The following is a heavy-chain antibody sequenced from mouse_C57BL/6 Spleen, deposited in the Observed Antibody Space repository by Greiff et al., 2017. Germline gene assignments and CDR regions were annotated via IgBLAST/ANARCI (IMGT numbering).Heavy chain of an antibody. Sequence: EVKLMESGGGLVKPGGSLKLSCAASGFTFSDYGMHWVRQAPEKGLEWVAYISSGSSTIYYADTGKGRFTISRDNAKNTLFLQMTSLRSEDTAMYYCARELLRKGAMDYWGQGTSVTVSS. CDR3: ARELLRKGAMDY. CDR2: ISSGSSTI. V-gene: IGHV5-17*01. J-gene: IGHJ4*01. CDR1: GFTFSDYG. D-gene: IGHD1-1*01.